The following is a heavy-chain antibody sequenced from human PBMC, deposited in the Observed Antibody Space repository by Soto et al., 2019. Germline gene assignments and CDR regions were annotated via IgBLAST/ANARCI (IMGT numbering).Heavy chain of an antibody. V-gene: IGHV1-18*01. D-gene: IGHD1-7*01. Sequence: AASVKVSCKASGYTFTSYGISWVRQAPGQGLEWMGWISAYNGNTNYAQKLQGRVTMTTDTSTSTAYMELRSLRSDDTAVYYCARDQGWNYVTPGDYWGQGTLVTVSS. CDR1: GYTFTSYG. CDR3: ARDQGWNYVTPGDY. J-gene: IGHJ4*02. CDR2: ISAYNGNT.